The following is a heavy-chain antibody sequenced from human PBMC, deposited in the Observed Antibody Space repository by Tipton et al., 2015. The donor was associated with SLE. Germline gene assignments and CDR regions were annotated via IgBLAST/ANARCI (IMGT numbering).Heavy chain of an antibody. CDR1: GFSFGDYA. D-gene: IGHD3-10*01. CDR3: TRGDVGSLPSYGMDV. Sequence: SLRLSCATSGFSFGDYAMTWVLRAPGKGLAWVGFVRSNTYGGTTEYAASVEGRFTISRDEFKKTVSLQMNSLRTEDTALYYCTRGDVGSLPSYGMDVWGQGTTVTVSS. CDR2: VRSNTYGGTT. V-gene: IGHV3-49*04. J-gene: IGHJ6*02.